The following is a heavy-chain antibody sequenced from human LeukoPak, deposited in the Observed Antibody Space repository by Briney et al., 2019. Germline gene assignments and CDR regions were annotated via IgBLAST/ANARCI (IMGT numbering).Heavy chain of an antibody. CDR2: IYHSGST. Sequence: PSETLSLTCTVSGGSISSNSYFWGWIRQPPGKGLEWIGSIYHSGSTYYNPSLKSQVTISVDTSKNQFSLKLTSVTAADTAVYYCARGYSSSWYLNWFDPWGQGTLVTVSS. CDR1: GGSISSNSYF. J-gene: IGHJ5*02. CDR3: ARGYSSSWYLNWFDP. V-gene: IGHV4-39*07. D-gene: IGHD6-13*01.